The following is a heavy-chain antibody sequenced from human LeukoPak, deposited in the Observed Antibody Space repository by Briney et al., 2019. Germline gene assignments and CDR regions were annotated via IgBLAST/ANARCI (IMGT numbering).Heavy chain of an antibody. D-gene: IGHD3-22*01. J-gene: IGHJ6*02. Sequence: GGSLRLSCAASGFTVSSNYMSWVRQAPGKGLEWVSVIYSGGSTYYADSVKGRFTISRHNSKNTLYLQMNSLRAEDTAVYYCAKKGWEGYYDSSGYFVRNYGMDVWGQGTTVTVSS. CDR1: GFTVSSNY. CDR2: IYSGGST. CDR3: AKKGWEGYYDSSGYFVRNYGMDV. V-gene: IGHV3-53*01.